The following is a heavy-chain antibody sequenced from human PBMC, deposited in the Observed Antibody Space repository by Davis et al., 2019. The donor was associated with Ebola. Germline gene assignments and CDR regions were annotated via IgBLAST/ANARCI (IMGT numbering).Heavy chain of an antibody. J-gene: IGHJ4*02. CDR3: AKDTGYNTFRGYFDY. CDR1: GFTFDDYA. V-gene: IGHV3-9*01. Sequence: SLKISCAASGFTFDDYAMHWVRQAPGKGLEWVSGISWNSGSIGYADSVKGRFTISRDNAKNSLYLQMNSLRAEDTALYYCAKDTGYNTFRGYFDYWGQGTLVTVSS. CDR2: ISWNSGSI. D-gene: IGHD5-24*01.